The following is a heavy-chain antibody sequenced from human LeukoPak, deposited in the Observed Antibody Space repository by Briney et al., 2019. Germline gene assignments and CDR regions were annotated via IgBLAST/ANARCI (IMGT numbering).Heavy chain of an antibody. D-gene: IGHD1-1*01. V-gene: IGHV3-74*01. CDR2: VSFDGRMT. Sequence: PGGSLRLSCAASGFTFSAFWMHWVRQTPGKGLVWISRVSFDGRMTNYADSVKGRFTISRDNAKNSLYLQMNSLRAEDTAVYYCARGIGVPYDYWGQGTLVTVSS. J-gene: IGHJ4*02. CDR1: GFTFSAFW. CDR3: ARGIGVPYDY.